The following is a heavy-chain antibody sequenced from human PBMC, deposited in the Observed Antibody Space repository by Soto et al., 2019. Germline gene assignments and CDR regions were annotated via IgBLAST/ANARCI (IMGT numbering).Heavy chain of an antibody. J-gene: IGHJ4*02. D-gene: IGHD3-10*01. V-gene: IGHV1-69*12. CDR1: GGTFSSYA. Sequence: QVQLVQSGAEVKKPGSSVKVSCKASGGTFSSYAISWVRQAPGQGLEWMGGIIPIFGTANYAQKFQGRVTITADEPTRTAYMGLRSPRSEETAVYNCAAPYGSGGYYSGFDSWGQGTLVTVSS. CDR3: AAPYGSGGYYSGFDS. CDR2: IIPIFGTA.